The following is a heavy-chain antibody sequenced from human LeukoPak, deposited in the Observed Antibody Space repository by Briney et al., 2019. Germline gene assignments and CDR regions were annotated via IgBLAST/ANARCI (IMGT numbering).Heavy chain of an antibody. CDR3: ARDPDPGYYDFWSGYYL. D-gene: IGHD3-3*01. CDR2: IKQDGSEK. V-gene: IGHV3-7*01. Sequence: GGSLRLSCAASGFTFSSYWMSWVRQAPGKGLEWVANIKQDGSEKYYVDSVKGRFTISRDNAKNSLYLQMNSLRAEDTAVYYCARDPDPGYYDFWSGYYLWGQGTLVTVSS. J-gene: IGHJ4*02. CDR1: GFTFSSYW.